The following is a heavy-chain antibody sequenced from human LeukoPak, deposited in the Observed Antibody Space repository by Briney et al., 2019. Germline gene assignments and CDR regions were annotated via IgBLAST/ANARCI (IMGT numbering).Heavy chain of an antibody. V-gene: IGHV4-34*01. CDR1: GGSFSGYY. CDR2: INHSGST. CDR3: ARRLTNWNDFDY. J-gene: IGHJ4*02. D-gene: IGHD1-1*01. Sequence: PETLSLTCAVYGGSFSGYYWSWIRQPPGKGLEWIGEINHSGSTNYNPSLKSRVTISVDTSKNQFSLKLSSVTAADTAVYYCARRLTNWNDFDYWGQGTLVTVSS.